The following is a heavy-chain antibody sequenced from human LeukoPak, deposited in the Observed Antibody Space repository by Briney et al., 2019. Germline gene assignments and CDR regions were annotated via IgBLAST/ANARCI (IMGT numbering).Heavy chain of an antibody. CDR1: AFTIISYW. J-gene: IGHJ4*02. Sequence: GGSLILSCAASAFTIISYWMSWVRQHPGRGLEWLANIKEDGSENYYADSLKGRSTTSRDNAKTSVYLQMNRLSAEETAVYDCSRLRGDSWGQGNLVTVSS. V-gene: IGHV3-7*03. CDR2: IKEDGSEN. CDR3: SRLRGDS.